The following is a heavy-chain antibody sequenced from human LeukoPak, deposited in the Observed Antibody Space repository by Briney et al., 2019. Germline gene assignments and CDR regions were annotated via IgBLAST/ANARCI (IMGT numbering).Heavy chain of an antibody. J-gene: IGHJ4*02. D-gene: IGHD3-9*01. CDR2: IYHSGST. CDR1: GGSISSYY. CDR3: ARGNDILTGYFVDY. V-gene: IGHV4-59*01. Sequence: SETLSLTCTVSGGSISSYYWSWIRQPPGKGLEWIGYIYHSGSTNYNPSLKSRVTISVDTSKNQFSLKLSSVTAADTAVYYCARGNDILTGYFVDYWGQGTLVTVSS.